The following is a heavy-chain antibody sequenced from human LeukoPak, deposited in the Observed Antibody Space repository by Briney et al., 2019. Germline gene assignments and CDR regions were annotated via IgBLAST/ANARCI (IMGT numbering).Heavy chain of an antibody. CDR3: ARDHMRGYIFMDV. Sequence: GGSLRLSCAASGFTLTTNYMTWVRQAPGKGLEWVSVIYISGNTYCTDSVKGRFTISRDNSKNTLYLQMNSLRPEDTAVYYCARDHMRGYIFMDVWGKGTTVTVSS. D-gene: IGHD3-3*01. CDR1: GFTLTTNY. J-gene: IGHJ6*03. V-gene: IGHV3-66*03. CDR2: IYISGNT.